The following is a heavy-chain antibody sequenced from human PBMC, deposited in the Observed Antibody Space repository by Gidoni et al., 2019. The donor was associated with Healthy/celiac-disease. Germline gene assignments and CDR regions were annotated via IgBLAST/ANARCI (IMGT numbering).Heavy chain of an antibody. J-gene: IGHJ3*02. V-gene: IGHV3-33*01. CDR1: GFTFSSSG. CDR3: ARDWEASCGGDCYPPRGAFDI. Sequence: QVQLVESGGGVVQPGRSLRLSCAASGFTFSSSGMHWFGQAPGKGLGWVAVIWYDGSNKYYADSVKGRFTISRDNSKNTLYLQMNSLRAEDTAVYYCARDWEASCGGDCYPPRGAFDIWGQGTMVTVSS. D-gene: IGHD2-21*02. CDR2: IWYDGSNK.